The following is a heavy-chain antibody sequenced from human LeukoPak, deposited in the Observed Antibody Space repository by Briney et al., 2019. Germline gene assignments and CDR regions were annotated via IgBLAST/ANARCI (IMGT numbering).Heavy chain of an antibody. CDR1: GFTFSGSA. Sequence: PGGSLRLSCAASGFTFSGSAMHWVRQASGKGLEWVSRIRSKANSYATAYAASVKGRFTISRDDSKNTAYLQMNSLKTEDTAVYYCTRPEEGADYWGQGTLVTVSS. J-gene: IGHJ4*02. D-gene: IGHD3-16*01. CDR3: TRPEEGADY. CDR2: IRSKANSYAT. V-gene: IGHV3-73*01.